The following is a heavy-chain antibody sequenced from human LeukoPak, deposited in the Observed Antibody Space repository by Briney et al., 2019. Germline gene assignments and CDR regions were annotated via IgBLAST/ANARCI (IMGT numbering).Heavy chain of an antibody. CDR3: ARDLNWGSNPDAFDI. CDR2: IKQDGSEK. D-gene: IGHD7-27*01. J-gene: IGHJ3*02. CDR1: GFTFSSYW. V-gene: IGHV3-7*01. Sequence: GGSLRLSCAASGFTFSSYWMSWVRQAPGKGLEWVANIKQDGSEKYYVDSVKGRFIISRDNAKNSLYLQMNSLRAEDTAVYYCARDLNWGSNPDAFDIWGQGTMVTVSS.